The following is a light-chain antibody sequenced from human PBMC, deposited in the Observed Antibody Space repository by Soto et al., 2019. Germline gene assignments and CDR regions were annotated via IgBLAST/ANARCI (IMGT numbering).Light chain of an antibody. V-gene: IGKV1-27*01. CDR2: AAS. CDR3: QKYNSAPFT. J-gene: IGKJ3*01. Sequence: DIQMTQSPSSLSASVGDRVTITCRASQGINNFLAWYQQKPGKVPKLLIYAASTLQSGVPSRFSGSGSGTGFTLTISSLQHEDVAAYYYQKYNSAPFTFGPGTKVDIK. CDR1: QGINNF.